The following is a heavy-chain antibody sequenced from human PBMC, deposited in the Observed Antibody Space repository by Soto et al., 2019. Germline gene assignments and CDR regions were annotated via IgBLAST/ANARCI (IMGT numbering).Heavy chain of an antibody. CDR3: TTPLVTAAIYSYGMEV. J-gene: IGHJ6*02. CDR1: VCTFSNAW. CDR2: IKSKTDGGTT. V-gene: IGHV3-15*01. Sequence: PVGSLRLSCASSVCTFSNAWMSCVRQSPGKWLEWVGRIKSKTDGGTTDYAAPVKGRFTISRDDSKNTLYLQMNSLKTEDTAVYYCTTPLVTAAIYSYGMEVWGQGTTVIVSS. D-gene: IGHD2-2*02.